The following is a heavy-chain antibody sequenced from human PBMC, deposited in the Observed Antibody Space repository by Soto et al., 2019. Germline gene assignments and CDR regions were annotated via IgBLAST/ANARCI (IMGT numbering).Heavy chain of an antibody. V-gene: IGHV4-34*01. D-gene: IGHD3-22*01. J-gene: IGHJ4*02. CDR1: GGSFSGFY. CDR3: ARHSGGYYSSPFDY. Sequence: SETLSLTCAVYGGSFSGFYWSWIRQPPGKGLEWIGSIYYSGSTNYNPSLKSRVTISVDTSKNQFSLKLSSVTAADTAVYYCARHSGGYYSSPFDYWGQGTLVTVSS. CDR2: IYYSGST.